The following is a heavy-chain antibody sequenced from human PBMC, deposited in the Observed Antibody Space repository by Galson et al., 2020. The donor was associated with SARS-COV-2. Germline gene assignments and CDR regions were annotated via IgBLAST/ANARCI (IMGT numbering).Heavy chain of an antibody. CDR2: IKQDGSEK. CDR3: ARESGYSSSSFYYYYGMDV. Sequence: GESLKISCAASGFTFSSYWMSWVRQAPGKGLEWVANIKQDGSEKYYVDSVKGRFTISRDNAKNSLYLQMNSLRAEDTAVYYCARESGYSSSSFYYYYGMDVWGQGTTVTVSS. V-gene: IGHV3-7*03. D-gene: IGHD6-6*01. J-gene: IGHJ6*02. CDR1: GFTFSSYW.